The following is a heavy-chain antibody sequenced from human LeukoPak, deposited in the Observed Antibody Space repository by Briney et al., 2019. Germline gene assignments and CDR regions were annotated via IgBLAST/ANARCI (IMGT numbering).Heavy chain of an antibody. J-gene: IGHJ4*02. Sequence: PGGSLRLSCAASGFTFSSYAMHWVRQAPGKGLEWVAVISYDGSNKYYADSVKGRFTISRDNSKNTLYLQMNSLRAEDTAVYYCAREGGTPRFRIAAAGTHLDYWGQGTLVTVSS. CDR2: ISYDGSNK. CDR3: AREGGTPRFRIAAAGTHLDY. CDR1: GFTFSSYA. D-gene: IGHD6-13*01. V-gene: IGHV3-30-3*01.